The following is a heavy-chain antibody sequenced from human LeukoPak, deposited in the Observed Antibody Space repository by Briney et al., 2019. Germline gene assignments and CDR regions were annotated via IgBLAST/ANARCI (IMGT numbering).Heavy chain of an antibody. V-gene: IGHV1-2*02. CDR2: IDPNSGGT. CDR3: AKEAGFLNFYL. J-gene: IGHJ2*01. Sequence: ASVKVSCKASGYTFTGNHVHRVRQAPGQGLEWKGWIDPNSGGTKYAQKFQDRVTMTSDTSINTAYMELSGLRSDETAVCCSAKEAGFLNFYLWGRGTLVTVSS. D-gene: IGHD3-10*01. CDR1: GYTFTGNH.